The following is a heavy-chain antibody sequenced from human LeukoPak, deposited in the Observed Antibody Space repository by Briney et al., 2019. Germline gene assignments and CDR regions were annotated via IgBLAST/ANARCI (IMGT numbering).Heavy chain of an antibody. Sequence: PGRSLRFSCAASGFTFSSYGMHWVRQAPGKGLEWVAVISYDGSNKYYADSVKGRFTISRDNSKNTLYLQMNSLRAEDTAVYYCAKGYYYDSSGYYLLFLFDYWGQGTLVTVSS. J-gene: IGHJ4*02. CDR1: GFTFSSYG. CDR2: ISYDGSNK. V-gene: IGHV3-30*18. D-gene: IGHD3-22*01. CDR3: AKGYYYDSSGYYLLFLFDY.